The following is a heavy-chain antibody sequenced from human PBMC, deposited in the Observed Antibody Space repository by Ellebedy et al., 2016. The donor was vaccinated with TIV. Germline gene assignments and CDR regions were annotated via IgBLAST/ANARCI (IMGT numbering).Heavy chain of an antibody. J-gene: IGHJ6*03. V-gene: IGHV3-21*01. CDR1: GFVFKSYS. Sequence: GESLKISCAASGFVFKSYSMNWVRQAPGKGLEWVASISDRNSKRFYSDSVNGRFIISRDDATSSLFLEMNTLRVEDTAVYYCARPMFYYHYYMDVWGKGTTVIV. D-gene: IGHD3-10*02. CDR2: ISDRNSKR. CDR3: ARPMFYYHYYMDV.